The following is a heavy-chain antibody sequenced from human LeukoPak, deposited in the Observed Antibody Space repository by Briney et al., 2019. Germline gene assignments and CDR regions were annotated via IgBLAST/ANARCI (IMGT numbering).Heavy chain of an antibody. V-gene: IGHV1-24*01. Sequence: ASVKVSCKVYGYTLTELSMHWVRQAPGKGLEWMGGFDPEDGETIYAQKFQGRVTMTEDTSTDTAYMELSSLRSEDTAVYYCATDYRGYSYGLGDYWGQGTLVTVSS. CDR2: FDPEDGET. D-gene: IGHD5-18*01. CDR1: GYTLTELS. J-gene: IGHJ4*02. CDR3: ATDYRGYSYGLGDY.